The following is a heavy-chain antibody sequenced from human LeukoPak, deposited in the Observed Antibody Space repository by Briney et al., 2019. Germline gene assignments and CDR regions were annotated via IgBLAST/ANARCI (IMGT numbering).Heavy chain of an antibody. CDR1: GGSFSGYY. D-gene: IGHD6-13*01. V-gene: IGHV4-34*01. Sequence: KPSETLSLTCAVYGGSFSGYYWSWIRQPPGKGLEWIGEINHSGSTNYNPSLKSRVTISVDTSKNQFSLKLSSVTAADTPVYYCARQYSSSSDFDYWGQGTLVTVSS. J-gene: IGHJ4*02. CDR2: INHSGST. CDR3: ARQYSSSSDFDY.